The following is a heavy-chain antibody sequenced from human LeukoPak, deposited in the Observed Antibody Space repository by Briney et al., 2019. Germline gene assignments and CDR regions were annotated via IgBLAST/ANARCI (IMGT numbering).Heavy chain of an antibody. Sequence: SETLSLTCTVSGYSISSPYYWGWIRQPPGKGLEWIGEINHSGSTNYNPSLKSRVTISVDTSKNQFSLKLSSVTAADTAVYYCARGLGGSGSYYNSLRYYYYMDVWGKGTTVTVSS. CDR1: GYSISSPYY. D-gene: IGHD3-10*01. V-gene: IGHV4-38-2*02. CDR2: INHSGST. J-gene: IGHJ6*03. CDR3: ARGLGGSGSYYNSLRYYYYMDV.